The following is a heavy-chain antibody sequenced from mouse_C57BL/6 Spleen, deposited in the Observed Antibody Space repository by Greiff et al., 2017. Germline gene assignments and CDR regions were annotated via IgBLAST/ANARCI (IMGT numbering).Heavy chain of an antibody. CDR3: ARGGTRFAL. J-gene: IGHJ3*01. CDR1: GYTFTSYW. Sequence: QVQLQQPGAELVRPGSSVKLSCKASGYTFTSYWMHWVKQRPIQGLEWIGNIDPSDSETHYNQKFKDKATLTVDKSSSTAYMQLRSLTSEDSAVSFCARGGTRFALWGEETLVSVSA. CDR2: IDPSDSET. V-gene: IGHV1-52*01. D-gene: IGHD3-3*01.